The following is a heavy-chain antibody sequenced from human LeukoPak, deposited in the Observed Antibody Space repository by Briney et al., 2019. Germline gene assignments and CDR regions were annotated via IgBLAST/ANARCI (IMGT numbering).Heavy chain of an antibody. CDR1: GGSISSSSYY. Sequence: PSETLSLTCTVSGGSISSSSYYWGWIRQPPGKGLEWIGSIYYSGGTYYNPSLKSRVTISVDTSKNQFSLKLSSVTAADTAVYYCARPSIRGQWLVGFSYWGQGTLVTVSS. V-gene: IGHV4-39*01. CDR2: IYYSGGT. J-gene: IGHJ4*02. D-gene: IGHD6-19*01. CDR3: ARPSIRGQWLVGFSY.